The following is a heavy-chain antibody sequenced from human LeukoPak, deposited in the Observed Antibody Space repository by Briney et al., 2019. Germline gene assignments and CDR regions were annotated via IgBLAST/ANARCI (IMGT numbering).Heavy chain of an antibody. J-gene: IGHJ4*02. CDR2: ISSSSSAI. CDR1: GFTFSRFG. CDR3: AQKGGTDH. D-gene: IGHD2-15*01. V-gene: IGHV3-48*02. Sequence: QPGGSLRLSCAASGFTFSRFGMNWVRQAPGKGLEWISYISSSSSAIYYADSVKGRFTISRDSAKNSLYLQMSSLRDEDTAVYYCAQKGGTDHWGQGTLVTVSS.